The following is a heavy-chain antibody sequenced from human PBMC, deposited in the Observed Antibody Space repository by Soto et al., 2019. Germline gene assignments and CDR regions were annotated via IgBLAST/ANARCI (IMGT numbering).Heavy chain of an antibody. CDR1: GGSVSSGSYY. Sequence: PSETLSLTCTVSGGSVSSGSYYWSWIRQPAGKGLEWIGYIYYSGSTNYNPSLKSRVTISVDTSKNQFSLKLSSVTAAGTTVYYCASFPPVDRYIWAPSDYWGQGTLVTVSS. CDR3: ASFPPVDRYIWAPSDY. CDR2: IYYSGST. V-gene: IGHV4-61*01. J-gene: IGHJ4*02. D-gene: IGHD3-9*01.